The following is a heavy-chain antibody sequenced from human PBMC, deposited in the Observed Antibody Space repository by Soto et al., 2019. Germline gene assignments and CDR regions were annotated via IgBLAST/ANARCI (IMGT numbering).Heavy chain of an antibody. D-gene: IGHD5-12*01. Sequence: EVQLLESGGGLVQPGGSLRLSCAASGFTLSTYAMSWVRRAPGKGLEWVPAISGSGGSTYSADSVKGRFTCSRDNSKNTLYLQMNSLRAEDTAVYYCAKAGDIVATIGYFDYWGQGTLVTVSS. CDR3: AKAGDIVATIGYFDY. CDR2: ISGSGGST. CDR1: GFTLSTYA. J-gene: IGHJ4*02. V-gene: IGHV3-23*01.